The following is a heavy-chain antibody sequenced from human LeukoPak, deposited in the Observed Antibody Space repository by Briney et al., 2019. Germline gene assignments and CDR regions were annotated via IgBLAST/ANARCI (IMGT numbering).Heavy chain of an antibody. D-gene: IGHD6-19*01. Sequence: LRLSCAASGFTFSNFAMSWVRQTPGKGLEWIGEINHSGSTIYNPSLKTRVTISLDTSNNQFSLMLTSVTAADTAIYYCARGLGSGWYPYFDYWGQGALVTVSS. V-gene: IGHV4-34*01. J-gene: IGHJ4*02. CDR1: GFTFSNFA. CDR2: INHSGST. CDR3: ARGLGSGWYPYFDY.